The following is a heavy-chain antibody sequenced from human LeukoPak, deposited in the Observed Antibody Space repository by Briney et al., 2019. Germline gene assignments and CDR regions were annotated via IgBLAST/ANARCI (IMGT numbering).Heavy chain of an antibody. CDR2: INSDGSST. J-gene: IGHJ3*02. Sequence: GGSLRLSCAASGFTFSSYSMNWVRQAPGKGLVWVSRINSDGSSTSYADSVKGRFTISRDNAKNTLYLQMNSLRAEDTAVYYCAREPQYYYDSSGYYAGAFDIWGQGTMVTVSS. CDR1: GFTFSSYS. D-gene: IGHD3-22*01. V-gene: IGHV3-74*01. CDR3: AREPQYYYDSSGYYAGAFDI.